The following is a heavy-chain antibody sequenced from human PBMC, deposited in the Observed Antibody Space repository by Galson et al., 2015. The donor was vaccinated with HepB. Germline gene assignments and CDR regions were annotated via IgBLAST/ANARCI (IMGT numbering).Heavy chain of an antibody. CDR2: ISVRAGYT. D-gene: IGHD3-10*01. V-gene: IGHV3-23*01. CDR1: GFTFSSYA. J-gene: IGHJ4*02. Sequence: SLRLSCAASGFTFSSYAMHWVRQAPGQGLEWVSSISVRAGYTFYADSVKGRFTISRDNSKNTLYLQMNSLRAEDTAVYYCAKEPRGHQDLDYWGQGTLVTVSS. CDR3: AKEPRGHQDLDY.